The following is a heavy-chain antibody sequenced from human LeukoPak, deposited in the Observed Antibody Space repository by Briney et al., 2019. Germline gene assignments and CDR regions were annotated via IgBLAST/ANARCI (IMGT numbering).Heavy chain of an antibody. CDR1: GFTFSSYA. D-gene: IGHD2-2*01. J-gene: IGHJ4*02. Sequence: GGSLRLSCAASGFTFSSYAMSWVRQAPGKGLQWVSAISGSGGSTYYADSVKGRFTISRDNSKNTLYLQMNSLRAEDTAVYYCAKGDCSSTSCSIDYWGQGTLVTVSS. V-gene: IGHV3-23*01. CDR2: ISGSGGST. CDR3: AKGDCSSTSCSIDY.